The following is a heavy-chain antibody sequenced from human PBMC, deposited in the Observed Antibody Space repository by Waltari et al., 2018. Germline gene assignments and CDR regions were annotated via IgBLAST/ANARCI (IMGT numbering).Heavy chain of an antibody. CDR1: GGTFSSYT. CDR3: ARASFYDTQTGAFDI. CDR2: IIPILGIA. D-gene: IGHD3-22*01. Sequence: QVQLVQSGAEVKKPGSSVKVSCKASGGTFSSYTISWVRQAPGQGLEWMGRIIPILGIANYAQKFQCRVTITADKSTSTAYMELSSLRSEDTAVYYCARASFYDTQTGAFDIWGQGTMVTVSS. J-gene: IGHJ3*02. V-gene: IGHV1-69*02.